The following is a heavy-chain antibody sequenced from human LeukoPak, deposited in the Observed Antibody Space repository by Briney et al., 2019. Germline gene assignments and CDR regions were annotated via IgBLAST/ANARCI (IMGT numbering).Heavy chain of an antibody. CDR1: GGSISSSSYY. D-gene: IGHD2-21*02. J-gene: IGHJ4*02. CDR3: ARRGAYCGGDCYYDY. V-gene: IGHV4-39*01. Sequence: SETLSLTCTVSGGSISSSSYYWGWIRQPPGKGLEWIGSIYYSGSTYYNPSLKSRATISVDTSKNQFSLKLSSVTAADTAVYYYARRGAYCGGDCYYDYWGQGTLVTVSS. CDR2: IYYSGST.